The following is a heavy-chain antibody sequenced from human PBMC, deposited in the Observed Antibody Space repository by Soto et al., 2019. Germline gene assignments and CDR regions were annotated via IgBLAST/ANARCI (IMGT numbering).Heavy chain of an antibody. Sequence: GGSLRLSCAASGFTFSNAWMNWVRQAPGKGLEWVVRIKSKTDGGTTDYAAPVKGRFTISRDDSKNTLYLQMNSLKTEDTAVYYCTTDWAWLYKVWGQGTLVTVSS. CDR1: GFTFSNAW. CDR3: TTDWAWLYKV. CDR2: IKSKTDGGTT. J-gene: IGHJ4*02. V-gene: IGHV3-15*07. D-gene: IGHD2-15*01.